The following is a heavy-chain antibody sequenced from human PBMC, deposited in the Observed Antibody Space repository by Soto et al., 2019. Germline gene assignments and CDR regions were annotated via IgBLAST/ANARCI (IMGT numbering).Heavy chain of an antibody. J-gene: IGHJ4*02. CDR1: GFNFNSYT. Sequence: GSLRLSCSASGFNFNSYTMNWVRQAPGKGLEWVSSISRFSDRTYHADSVEGRFAIFRANAENSVYLQVNSLRAEDTAVYYCAKDAVYGDGLWLPESWGQGTMVTVSS. V-gene: IGHV3-21*04. CDR3: AKDAVYGDGLWLPES. D-gene: IGHD4-17*01. CDR2: ISRFSDRT.